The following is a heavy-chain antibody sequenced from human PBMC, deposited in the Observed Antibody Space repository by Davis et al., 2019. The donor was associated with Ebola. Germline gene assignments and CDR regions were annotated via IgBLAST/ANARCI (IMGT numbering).Heavy chain of an antibody. CDR3: ARVGTTVTTYDY. V-gene: IGHV1-2*04. CDR1: GYTFTSYD. D-gene: IGHD4-17*01. CDR2: INPNSGGT. Sequence: ASVKVSCKASGYTFTSYDINWVRQATGQGLEWMGWINPNSGGTNYAQKFQGWVTMTRDTSISTAYMELSRLRSDDTAVYYCARVGTTVTTYDYWGQGTLVTVSS. J-gene: IGHJ4*02.